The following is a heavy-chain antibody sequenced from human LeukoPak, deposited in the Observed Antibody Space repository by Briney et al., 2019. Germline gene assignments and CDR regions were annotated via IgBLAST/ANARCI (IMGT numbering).Heavy chain of an antibody. CDR3: ARGGIAAASDWFDP. J-gene: IGHJ5*02. CDR2: IYHSGST. V-gene: IGHV4-4*02. Sequence: SETLSLTCAVSGGSISSSNWWSWVRQPPGKGLEWIGEIYHSGSTNYNPSLKSRVTISVDTSKNQFSLKLSSVTAADTAVYYCARGGIAAASDWFDPWGQGTLVTVSS. CDR1: GGSISSSNW. D-gene: IGHD6-13*01.